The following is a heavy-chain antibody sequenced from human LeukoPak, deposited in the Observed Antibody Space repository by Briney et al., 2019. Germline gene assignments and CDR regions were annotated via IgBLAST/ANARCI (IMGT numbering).Heavy chain of an antibody. D-gene: IGHD3-22*01. CDR2: IYYSGST. V-gene: IGHV4-59*05. CDR1: GGSISSYY. J-gene: IGHJ6*03. Sequence: RSSETLSLTCTVSGGSISSYYWSWIRQPPGKGLEWIGSIYYSGSTYYNPSLKSRVTISVDTSKNQFSLKLSSVTAADTAVYYCASSGYYSDYYYYYMDGWGKGSTVSICS. CDR3: ASSGYYSDYYYYYMDG.